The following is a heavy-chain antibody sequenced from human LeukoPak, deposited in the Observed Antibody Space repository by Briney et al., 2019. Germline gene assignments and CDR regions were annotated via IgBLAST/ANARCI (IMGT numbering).Heavy chain of an antibody. CDR1: GGTFSSYA. J-gene: IGHJ4*02. V-gene: IGHV1-69*01. D-gene: IGHD3-22*01. CDR2: IIPIFGTA. CDR3: ASSKYDSLEGLDY. Sequence: SVTVSCKASGGTFSSYAISWVRQAPGQGLEWMGGIIPIFGTANYAQKFQGRVTITADESTSTAYMELSSLRSEDTAVYYCASSKYDSLEGLDYWGQGTLVTVSS.